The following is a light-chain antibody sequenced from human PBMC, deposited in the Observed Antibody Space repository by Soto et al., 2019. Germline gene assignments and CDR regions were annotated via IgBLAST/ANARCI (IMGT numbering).Light chain of an antibody. CDR1: QSVSSSY. V-gene: IGKV3-20*01. Sequence: EIVWTQSPGTLSLSPGERATLSGRASQSVSSSYLAWYQQKPDQAPRLLIYGASSRATGIPDRFSGSGSGTDFTLTISRLEPEDFAVYYCQQYGSSLYTFGQRTKLEIK. J-gene: IGKJ2*01. CDR3: QQYGSSLYT. CDR2: GAS.